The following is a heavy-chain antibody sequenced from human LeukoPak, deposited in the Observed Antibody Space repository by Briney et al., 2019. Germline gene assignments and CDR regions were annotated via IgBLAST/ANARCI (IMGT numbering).Heavy chain of an antibody. CDR2: IRYDGSNK. D-gene: IGHD5-18*01. CDR1: GFSFRSHW. Sequence: GGSLRLSCVGSGFSFRSHWVNWVRQAPGKGLEWVAFIRYDGSNKYYADSVKGRFTISRDNSKNTLYLQMNSLRAEDTAVYYCAKERDTAMVTIDYWGQGTLVTVSS. J-gene: IGHJ4*02. V-gene: IGHV3-30*02. CDR3: AKERDTAMVTIDY.